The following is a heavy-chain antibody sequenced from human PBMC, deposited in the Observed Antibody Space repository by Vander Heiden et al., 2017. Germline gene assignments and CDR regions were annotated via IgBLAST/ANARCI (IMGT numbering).Heavy chain of an antibody. CDR3: AKDRGWPSPIDY. D-gene: IGHD1-26*01. CDR2: ISSDGSGK. J-gene: IGHJ4*02. Sequence: QVQLVESGGGVVPPGRSLRLPCAASGLTFSSYGMHWVRQAPGKGLEWVAVISSDGSGKYYADSVKGRFTISRDNSKNTLYLQMNSLRAEDTAVYYCAKDRGWPSPIDYWGQGTLVTVSS. CDR1: GLTFSSYG. V-gene: IGHV3-30*18.